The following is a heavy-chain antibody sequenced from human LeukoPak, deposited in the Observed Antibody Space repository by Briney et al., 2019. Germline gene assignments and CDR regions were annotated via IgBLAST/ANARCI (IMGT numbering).Heavy chain of an antibody. V-gene: IGHV4-59*01. Sequence: PSETLSLTCTVSGGSISSYYWSWIRQPQGKGLEWIGYIYYSGSTNYNPSLKCRVTISVDTSKNQFSLKLSSVTAADTAVYYCAREETSLWFGELLVDAFDIWGQGTMVTVSS. J-gene: IGHJ3*02. CDR2: IYYSGST. CDR3: AREETSLWFGELLVDAFDI. CDR1: GGSISSYY. D-gene: IGHD3-10*01.